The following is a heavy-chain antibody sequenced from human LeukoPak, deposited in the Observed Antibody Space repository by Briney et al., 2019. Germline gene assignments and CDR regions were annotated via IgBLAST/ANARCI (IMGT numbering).Heavy chain of an antibody. CDR1: GYTFTGYY. CDR3: AALGAAYSGSSY. Sequence: ASVKVSFKASGYTFTGYYMHWVRQAPGQGLDWMGWTNPNSGGTNYAQKFQGRVILTRDTSISTAYMELSRLRSDDTAVYYCAALGAAYSGSSYWGQGTLVTVSS. J-gene: IGHJ4*02. CDR2: TNPNSGGT. V-gene: IGHV1-2*02. D-gene: IGHD1-26*01.